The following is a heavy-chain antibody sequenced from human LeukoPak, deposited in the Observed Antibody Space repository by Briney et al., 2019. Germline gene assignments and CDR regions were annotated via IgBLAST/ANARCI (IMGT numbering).Heavy chain of an antibody. Sequence: ASVKVSCKASGYTFTAYYMHWVRQAPGQGLEWMGWINPNSGGTNYAQKFQGRVTMGRDTSIRTAYMGLSRLKSDDTALYYCAIEPRYCSIASCYRGGFDYWGQGTLVTVSS. J-gene: IGHJ4*02. D-gene: IGHD2-2*02. CDR3: AIEPRYCSIASCYRGGFDY. CDR2: INPNSGGT. V-gene: IGHV1-2*02. CDR1: GYTFTAYY.